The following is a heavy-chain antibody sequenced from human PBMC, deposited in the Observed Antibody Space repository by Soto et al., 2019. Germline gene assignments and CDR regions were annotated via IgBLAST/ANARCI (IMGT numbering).Heavy chain of an antibody. Sequence: SETLSITCVVSCDAVSSVLFHWSWIRQPPVQGLDWIGHFYQNGSTKYSPSLKRRVTISVDTSKKQFTLMLISVTAADTAVYYCAITTNGDYFDYWGQGTLVQVSS. CDR3: AITTNGDYFDY. CDR1: CDAVSSVLFH. J-gene: IGHJ4*02. CDR2: FYQNGST. D-gene: IGHD2-8*01. V-gene: IGHV4-61*01.